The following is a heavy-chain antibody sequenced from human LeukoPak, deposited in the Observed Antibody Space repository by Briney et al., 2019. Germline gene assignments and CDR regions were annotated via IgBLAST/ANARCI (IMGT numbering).Heavy chain of an antibody. CDR1: GGSISNYY. V-gene: IGHV4-4*09. D-gene: IGHD6-13*01. CDR2: IYNRELS. Sequence: SETLSLTCTVSGGSISNYYWSWIRQPPGKGLEWIGYIYNRELSNYNPSLKSRVAISVDTSNNRFSLRLTSVTAADTAVYYCARRSAAGLDYWGQGTLVTVPS. CDR3: ARRSAAGLDY. J-gene: IGHJ4*02.